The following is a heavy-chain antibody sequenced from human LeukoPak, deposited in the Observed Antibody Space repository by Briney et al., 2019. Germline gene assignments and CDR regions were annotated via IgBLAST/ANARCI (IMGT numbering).Heavy chain of an antibody. D-gene: IGHD3-10*01. CDR1: GFTFSSYG. CDR2: ISYDGSNK. V-gene: IGHV3-30*18. Sequence: PGGSLRLSCAASGFTFSSYGMHWVRQAPGKGLEWMAVISYDGSNKYYADSVKGRFTISRDNSKNTLHPQMNSLRAEDTAVYYCAKDRKYYYGSGSYFGYWGQGTLVTVSS. CDR3: AKDRKYYYGSGSYFGY. J-gene: IGHJ4*02.